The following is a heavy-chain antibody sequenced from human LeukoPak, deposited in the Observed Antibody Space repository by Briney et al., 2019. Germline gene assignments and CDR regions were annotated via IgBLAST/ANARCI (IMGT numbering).Heavy chain of an antibody. V-gene: IGHV4-39*01. D-gene: IGHD1-1*01. CDR1: GGSISNNNYY. Sequence: SETLSLTCSVSGGSISNNNYYWAWIRQPPGKGLECIGSTYYSGSPYYNPSLKSRVTISVDTSKNQFSLRLSSVTAADTAVYYCATWRTAKTGFDYWGQGTLVTVSS. J-gene: IGHJ4*02. CDR2: TYYSGSP. CDR3: ATWRTAKTGFDY.